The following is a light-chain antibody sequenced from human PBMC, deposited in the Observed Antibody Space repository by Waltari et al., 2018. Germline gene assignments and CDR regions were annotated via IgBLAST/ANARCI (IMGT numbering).Light chain of an antibody. Sequence: EIVLTQSPATLSLSAGERATLSCRASQSVFNYLAWYQQKPGQAPRLLIYDTSKRATGIPARFSGSGSETDFTLTISNLEAEDFALYFCQQGSVLPLTFGGGTKVDIK. J-gene: IGKJ4*01. CDR1: QSVFNY. V-gene: IGKV3-11*01. CDR3: QQGSVLPLT. CDR2: DTS.